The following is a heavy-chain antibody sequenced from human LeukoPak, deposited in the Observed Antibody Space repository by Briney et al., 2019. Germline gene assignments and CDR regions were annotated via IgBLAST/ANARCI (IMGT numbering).Heavy chain of an antibody. CDR2: IYYSGST. J-gene: IGHJ6*02. Sequence: PSETLSLTCTVSGGSISSSSYYWVWIRQPPGKGLEWIGSIYYSGSTYYNPSLKSRVTISVDTSKNQFSLKLSSVTAADTAVYYCARHQLRFGMDVWGQGTTVTVSS. CDR3: ARHQLRFGMDV. V-gene: IGHV4-39*01. CDR1: GGSISSSSYY.